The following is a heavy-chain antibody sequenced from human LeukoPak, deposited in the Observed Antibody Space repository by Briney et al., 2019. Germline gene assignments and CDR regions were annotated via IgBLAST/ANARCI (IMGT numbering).Heavy chain of an antibody. CDR2: IKQDGSDQ. D-gene: IGHD2-2*01. Sequence: GGPLRLSCEVSGFTFSNFWMSWVRQAPGKGLEWVANIKQDGSDQFYVDSVKGRFTITRDNAKNSLFPQMNSLRAEDTAVYYCARPRATSCCSMDVWGKGTTVTVAS. CDR3: ARPRATSCCSMDV. CDR1: GFTFSNFW. J-gene: IGHJ6*03. V-gene: IGHV3-7*01.